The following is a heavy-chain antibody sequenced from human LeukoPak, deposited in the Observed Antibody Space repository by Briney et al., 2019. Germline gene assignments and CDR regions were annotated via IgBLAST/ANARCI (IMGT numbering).Heavy chain of an antibody. CDR2: IYHSGST. CDR1: GGSISSGGYS. J-gene: IGHJ3*02. CDR3: ARDAGSYYRDAFDI. V-gene: IGHV4-30-2*01. D-gene: IGHD3-10*01. Sequence: SETLSLTCAASGGSISSGGYSWSWIRQPPGKGLEWIGYIYHSGSTYYNPSLKSRVTISVDRSKNQFSLKLSSVTAADTAVYYCARDAGSYYRDAFDIWGQGTMVTVSS.